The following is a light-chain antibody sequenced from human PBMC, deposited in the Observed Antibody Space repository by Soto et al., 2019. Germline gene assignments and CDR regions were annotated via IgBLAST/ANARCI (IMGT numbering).Light chain of an antibody. CDR3: QQYDSFWT. Sequence: DIQMTQSPSTLSASVGDTVTITCRASQHIDNWVAWYQQRSGEAPRLLISEASTLESGVPSRFSGSGSGTEFSLSLNKLRPDDFATYYCQQYDSFWTFGHGTKVA. J-gene: IGKJ1*01. V-gene: IGKV1-5*01. CDR1: QHIDNW. CDR2: EAS.